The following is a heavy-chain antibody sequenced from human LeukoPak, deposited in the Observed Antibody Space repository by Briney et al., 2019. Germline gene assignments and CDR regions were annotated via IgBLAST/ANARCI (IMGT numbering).Heavy chain of an antibody. CDR3: ERGFKIQTGSGSYYFHYYYYMDV. V-gene: IGHV4-34*01. D-gene: IGHD3-10*01. J-gene: IGHJ6*03. Sequence: PSETLSLTCAVYGGSFSGYYWSWIRQPPGKGLEWIGEINHSGSTNYNPSLKSRVTISVDTSKNQFSLKLSSVTAADTAVYYCERGFKIQTGSGSYYFHYYYYMDVWGKGTTVTVSS. CDR1: GGSFSGYY. CDR2: INHSGST.